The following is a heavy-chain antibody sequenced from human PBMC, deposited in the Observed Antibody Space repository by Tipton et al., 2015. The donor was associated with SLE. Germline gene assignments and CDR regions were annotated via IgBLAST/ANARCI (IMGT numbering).Heavy chain of an antibody. CDR2: ISSSSTYI. D-gene: IGHD3-9*01. CDR3: ARNRGFDLDYFDY. Sequence: SLRLSCAASGFTFNTYSIIWVRQAPGKGLEWVSSISSSSTYIWYADSLKGRFTISRDDAKKSVSLHMNSLRAEDTAVYYCARNRGFDLDYFDYWGQGVLVTVSS. V-gene: IGHV3-21*04. CDR1: GFTFNTYS. J-gene: IGHJ4*02.